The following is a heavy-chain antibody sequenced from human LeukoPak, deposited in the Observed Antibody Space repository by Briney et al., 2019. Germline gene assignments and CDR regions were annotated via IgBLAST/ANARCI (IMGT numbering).Heavy chain of an antibody. J-gene: IGHJ5*02. D-gene: IGHD1-1*01. CDR2: ISYDGSNK. V-gene: IGHV3-30*18. Sequence: QPGRSLRLSCAASGFTFNSYGMHWVRQAPGKGLEWVAVISYDGSNKYYADSVKGRFTISRDNSKNTLYLQMNSLRAEDTAVYYCAKDIDGAGTLGPWGQATLVTVSS. CDR1: GFTFNSYG. CDR3: AKDIDGAGTLGP.